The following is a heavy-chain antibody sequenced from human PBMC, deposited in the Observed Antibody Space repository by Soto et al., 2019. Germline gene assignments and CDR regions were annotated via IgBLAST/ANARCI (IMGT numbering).Heavy chain of an antibody. CDR2: IYHGVST. D-gene: IGHD3-22*01. J-gene: IGHJ5*02. CDR1: GYSISSGYD. V-gene: IGHV4-38-2*01. Sequence: KTXETLSLTCAVSGYSISSGYDWGWLRQPPGKGLEWIGSIYHGVSTYYNPSLNSRVTLSIDMTNNHVSLILNSVTAADTAVYYCARVGPWVPYYYDSSPYTFENWFDPWGQGTLVTVSS. CDR3: ARVGPWVPYYYDSSPYTFENWFDP.